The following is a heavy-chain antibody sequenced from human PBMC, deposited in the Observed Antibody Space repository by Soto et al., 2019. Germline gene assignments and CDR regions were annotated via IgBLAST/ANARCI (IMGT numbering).Heavy chain of an antibody. CDR1: GGSFISYA. J-gene: IGHJ3*02. Sequence: SVKVCCKASGGSFISYAIIWGRQAPGQGLEWMGGIIPIFGTANYAQKFQGRVTITADESTSTAYMELSSLRSEDTAVYYCARVTLGHCSGGSCYGAFDIWGQGTMVTVSS. D-gene: IGHD2-15*01. CDR2: IIPIFGTA. CDR3: ARVTLGHCSGGSCYGAFDI. V-gene: IGHV1-69*01.